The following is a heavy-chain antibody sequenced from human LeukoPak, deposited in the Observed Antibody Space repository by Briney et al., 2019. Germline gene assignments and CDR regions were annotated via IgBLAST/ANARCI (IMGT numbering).Heavy chain of an antibody. CDR1: GGTFSSYA. CDR2: IIPIFGTA. V-gene: IGHV1-69*05. J-gene: IGHJ5*02. D-gene: IGHD1-26*01. Sequence: GASVKVSCKASGGTFSSYAISWVRQAPGQGLEWMGGIIPIFGTANYAQKFQGRVTITTDESTSTAYMELSSLRSEDTAVYYCARDGTGGSYYQWFDPWGQGTLVTVSS. CDR3: ARDGTGGSYYQWFDP.